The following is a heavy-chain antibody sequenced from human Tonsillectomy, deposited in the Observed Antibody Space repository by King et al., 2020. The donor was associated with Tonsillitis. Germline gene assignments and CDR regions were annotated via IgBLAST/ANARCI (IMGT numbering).Heavy chain of an antibody. J-gene: IGHJ5*02. D-gene: IGHD3-22*01. CDR3: ARGWHYYESSGYNWFDP. V-gene: IGHV1-46*01. CDR1: GYTFSNYY. CDR2: INPSGGST. Sequence: VQLVESGAEVKKPGASVKASCKAAGYTFSNYYMHWVRQAPGQGLEWMGTINPSGGSTSYAQKFQGRVTMTRDTSTSTVYMELSSLRSEDTAVYYCARGWHYYESSGYNWFDPWGQGTLVIVSS.